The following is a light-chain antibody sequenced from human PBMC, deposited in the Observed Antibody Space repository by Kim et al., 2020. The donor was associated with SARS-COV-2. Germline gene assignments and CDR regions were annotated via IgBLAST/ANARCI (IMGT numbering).Light chain of an antibody. J-gene: IGKJ2*01. Sequence: SASVGDRVTITCRASQGISSSLAWFQQKAGKAPKRLIYAASSLHSGVPSRFSGSGSGTEFTLTISSLQPEDFATYYCQQHNNYPYTFGQGTKLEI. CDR2: AAS. CDR1: QGISSS. V-gene: IGKV1-16*01. CDR3: QQHNNYPYT.